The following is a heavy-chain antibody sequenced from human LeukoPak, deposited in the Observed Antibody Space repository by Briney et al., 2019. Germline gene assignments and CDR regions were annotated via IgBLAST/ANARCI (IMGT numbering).Heavy chain of an antibody. V-gene: IGHV1-18*01. D-gene: IGHD1-26*01. CDR2: VSAKNGNT. J-gene: IGHJ4*02. CDR1: GGTFSSYG. CDR3: ARDPPRLRSIVEVDGLDY. Sequence: ASVKVSCKASGGTFSSYGISWVRQAPGQGFEWMGWVSAKNGNTNYAQKFQGRVTMTTDTSTSTAYMEMRSLRSDDTAVYYCARDPPRLRSIVEVDGLDYWGQGTQVTVSS.